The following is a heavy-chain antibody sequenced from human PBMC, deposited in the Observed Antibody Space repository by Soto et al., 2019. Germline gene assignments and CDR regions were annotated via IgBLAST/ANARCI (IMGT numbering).Heavy chain of an antibody. CDR2: IYHSGST. CDR3: ARGAATVTPGWFDP. J-gene: IGHJ5*02. V-gene: IGHV4-38-2*01. CDR1: GYSISSGYY. Sequence: PSETLSLTCAVSGYSISSGYYWGWIRQTPGKGLEWIASIYHSGSTYYNPSLKSRVTISVDTSKSQFSLKLTSVTAADTAVYYCARGAATVTPGWFDPWRQGIMVTVSS. D-gene: IGHD4-17*01.